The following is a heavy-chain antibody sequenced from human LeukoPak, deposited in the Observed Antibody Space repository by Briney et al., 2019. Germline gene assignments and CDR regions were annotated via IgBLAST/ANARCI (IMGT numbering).Heavy chain of an antibody. CDR3: ARDLILGYGDYVMPDY. CDR2: ISAYNGNT. V-gene: IGHV1-18*01. J-gene: IGHJ4*02. Sequence: ASVQVSCKASGYTLTSYGISWVRQAPGQGLEWMGWISAYNGNTNYAQKLQGRVTMTTDTSTSTAYMELRSLRSDDTAVYYCARDLILGYGDYVMPDYWGQGTLVTVSS. CDR1: GYTLTSYG. D-gene: IGHD4-17*01.